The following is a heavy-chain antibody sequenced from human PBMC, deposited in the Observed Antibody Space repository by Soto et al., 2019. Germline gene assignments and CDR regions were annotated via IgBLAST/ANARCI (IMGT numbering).Heavy chain of an antibody. D-gene: IGHD6-19*01. V-gene: IGHV1-2*02. CDR2: FNPDSGDT. CDR1: GYTFTAYS. Sequence: QVQLVHSEAEVKKPGASVKVSCKASGYTFTAYSMHWVRQAPGQGLEWVGCFNPDSGDTIYAQKFQGRVTLTRDTSISTAYMELYSLRSDDTAVYYCAREASAVISLDYWGQGTLVTVSS. J-gene: IGHJ4*02. CDR3: AREASAVISLDY.